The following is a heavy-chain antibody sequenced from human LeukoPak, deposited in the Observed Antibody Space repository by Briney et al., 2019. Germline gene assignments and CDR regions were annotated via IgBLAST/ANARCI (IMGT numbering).Heavy chain of an antibody. Sequence: SETLSLTCTVSGGSISSYYWSWIRQPAGKGLEWIGRIYTSGSTNYNPSLKSRVTISIDTSKNQFSLKLSSVTAADTAVYYCARHGVDTAMAVHLEYWGQGTLVTVSS. CDR2: IYTSGST. CDR3: ARHGVDTAMAVHLEY. V-gene: IGHV4-4*07. J-gene: IGHJ4*02. CDR1: GGSISSYY. D-gene: IGHD5-18*01.